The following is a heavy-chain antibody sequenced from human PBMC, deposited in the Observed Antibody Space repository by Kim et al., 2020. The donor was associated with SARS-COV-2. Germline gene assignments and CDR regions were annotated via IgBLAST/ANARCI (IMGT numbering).Heavy chain of an antibody. CDR3: ATDIGAAPFDY. CDR2: IWSNGNTK. D-gene: IGHD3-10*01. Sequence: GGSLRLSCAASGFTFSNYGMHWVRQAPGKGLDWVAVIWSNGNTKNYADSVKGRFTISRDNSKNTLFLEMNSLRAEDTAVYYCATDIGAAPFDYWGQGTL. CDR1: GFTFSNYG. V-gene: IGHV3-33*01. J-gene: IGHJ4*02.